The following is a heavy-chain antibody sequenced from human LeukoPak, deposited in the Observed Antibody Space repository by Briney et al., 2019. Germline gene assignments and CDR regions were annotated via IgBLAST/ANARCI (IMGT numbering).Heavy chain of an antibody. CDR1: GGTFSSYA. CDR2: IIPIFGTA. Sequence: GASVKVSCKASGGTFSSYAISWVRQAPGQGLEWMGRIIPIFGTANYAQKFQGRVTMTRNTSISTAYMELSSLRSEDTAVYYCASLARVSEDVWGKGTTVTVSS. D-gene: IGHD3-16*01. J-gene: IGHJ6*04. V-gene: IGHV1-69*05. CDR3: ASLARVSEDV.